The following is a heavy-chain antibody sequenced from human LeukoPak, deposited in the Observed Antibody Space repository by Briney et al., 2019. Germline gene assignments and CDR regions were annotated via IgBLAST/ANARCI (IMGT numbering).Heavy chain of an antibody. CDR3: AITQYGSGSYSDS. V-gene: IGHV3-66*01. CDR2: IYSGGGT. D-gene: IGHD3-10*01. Sequence: GGSLRLSCAASGFTVSSNYMTWVRQAPGKGLEWVSVIYSGGGTYYADSVKGRFTISRDNSKNTLYLQMNSLRVEDTAVYYCAITQYGSGSYSDSWGQGTLVTVSP. J-gene: IGHJ5*02. CDR1: GFTVSSNY.